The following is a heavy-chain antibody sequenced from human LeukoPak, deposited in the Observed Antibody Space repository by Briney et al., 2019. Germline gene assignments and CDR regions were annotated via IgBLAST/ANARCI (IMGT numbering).Heavy chain of an antibody. D-gene: IGHD6-19*01. CDR1: GFTFSSYG. Sequence: GGSLRLSCAASGFTFSSYGMHWVRQAPGKGLEWVAVIWYDGSNRYYADSVKGRFTISRDNSKNTLYLQMNSLRAEDTAVYYCARDHSSGWYSDYFDYWGQGTLVTVSS. J-gene: IGHJ4*02. CDR2: IWYDGSNR. V-gene: IGHV3-33*01. CDR3: ARDHSSGWYSDYFDY.